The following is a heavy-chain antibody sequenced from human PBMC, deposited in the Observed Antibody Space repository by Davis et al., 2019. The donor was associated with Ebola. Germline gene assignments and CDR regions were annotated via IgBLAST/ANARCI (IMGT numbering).Heavy chain of an antibody. CDR2: IYPGDSDT. J-gene: IGHJ2*01. D-gene: IGHD6-13*01. CDR1: GYSFTSYW. Sequence: GESLKISCKGSGYSFTSYWIGWVRQMPGKGLQWMGIIYPGDSDTRYSPSFQGQVTISADKSISTAYLQWSSLKASDTAMYYCARRIAAASWYFDLWGRGTLVTDSS. V-gene: IGHV5-51*01. CDR3: ARRIAAASWYFDL.